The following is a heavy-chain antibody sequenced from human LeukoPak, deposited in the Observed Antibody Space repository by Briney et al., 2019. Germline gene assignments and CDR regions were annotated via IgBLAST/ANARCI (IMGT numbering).Heavy chain of an antibody. CDR2: IKQDGTEK. CDR3: AREAILFDAFDI. Sequence: PGGSLRLSCAASGFTFTIYWMSWVRQAPGKGLEWVANIKQDGTEKYYVDSVKGRFTISRDNAKNSLYLQMNSLRAEDTAVYYCAREAILFDAFDIWGQGTMVTVSS. CDR1: GFTFTIYW. D-gene: IGHD5-24*01. V-gene: IGHV3-7*01. J-gene: IGHJ3*02.